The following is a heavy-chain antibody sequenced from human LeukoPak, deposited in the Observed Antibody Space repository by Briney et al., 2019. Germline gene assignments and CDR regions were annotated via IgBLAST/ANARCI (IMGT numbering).Heavy chain of an antibody. J-gene: IGHJ4*02. CDR1: GYSFTNYW. V-gene: IGHV5-51*01. CDR2: IYPDDSDT. D-gene: IGHD2-2*01. Sequence: GESLKISCKGSGYSFTNYWIGWVRQMPGKGLEWMGIIYPDDSDTRIRPSFQGHVTISADKSINTAYLQWKSLQASATAMYYCATSTYCSSSTCPLDSWGQGTLVTVSS. CDR3: ATSTYCSSSTCPLDS.